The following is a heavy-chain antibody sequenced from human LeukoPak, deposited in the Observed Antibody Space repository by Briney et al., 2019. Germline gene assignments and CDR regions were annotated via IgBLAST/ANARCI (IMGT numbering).Heavy chain of an antibody. D-gene: IGHD4-23*01. CDR1: GYTFTSYG. J-gene: IGHJ3*02. Sequence: ASVKVSCKASGYTFTSYGISGVRQAPGQGLEWMGWISAYNGNTNYEQKFQGRVTMTTDTSTSTAYMELRSLRSDDTALYYCARAESLYGGNLAAAFDIWGQGTMVTVSS. V-gene: IGHV1-18*01. CDR2: ISAYNGNT. CDR3: ARAESLYGGNLAAAFDI.